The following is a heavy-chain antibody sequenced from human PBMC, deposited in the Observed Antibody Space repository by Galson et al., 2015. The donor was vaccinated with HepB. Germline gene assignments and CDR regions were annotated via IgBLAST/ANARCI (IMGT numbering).Heavy chain of an antibody. CDR3: ARGVSEAYMDV. D-gene: IGHD3-10*01. CDR2: IFYSGST. J-gene: IGHJ6*03. Sequence: LTCSVSGGSMRSYYWSWIRQPPGKGLEWIGYIFYSGSTKYNPSLKTRVTISVDTSKSQFSLKLRSMTAADTAVYYCARGVSEAYMDVWGKGTTVTVSS. V-gene: IGHV4-59*01. CDR1: GGSMRSYY.